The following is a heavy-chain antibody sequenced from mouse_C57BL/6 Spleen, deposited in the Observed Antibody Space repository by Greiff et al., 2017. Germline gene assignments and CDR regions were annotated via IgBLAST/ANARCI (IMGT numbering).Heavy chain of an antibody. CDR2: INYDGSST. CDR3: ARNWDGSFDY. V-gene: IGHV5-16*01. Sequence: EVQVVESEGGLVQPGSSMKLSCTASGFTFSDYYMAWVRQVPEKGLEWVANINYDGSSTYYLDSLKSRFIISRDNAKNLLYLQMSSLKSEDTATXYCARNWDGSFDYWGQGTTLTVSS. CDR1: GFTFSDYY. D-gene: IGHD4-1*01. J-gene: IGHJ2*01.